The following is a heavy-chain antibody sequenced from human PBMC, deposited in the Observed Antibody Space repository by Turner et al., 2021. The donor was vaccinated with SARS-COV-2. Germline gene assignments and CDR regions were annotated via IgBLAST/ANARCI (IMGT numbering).Heavy chain of an antibody. Sequence: QLQLQESGPGLVKPWETLSLPCFVSGDSISSTPHYWGWIRQPPGQALEWIAHVHSSGNTYYNPSLKSRVTLSVDTAKDHLSLELTFVTAADSAVYYCARHVLRDHHDASGYYYVEENWCDLWGQGTLVTVSS. CDR1: GDSISSTPHY. CDR3: ARHVLRDHHDASGYYYVEENWCDL. V-gene: IGHV4-39*01. J-gene: IGHJ5*02. D-gene: IGHD3-3*01. CDR2: VHSSGNT.